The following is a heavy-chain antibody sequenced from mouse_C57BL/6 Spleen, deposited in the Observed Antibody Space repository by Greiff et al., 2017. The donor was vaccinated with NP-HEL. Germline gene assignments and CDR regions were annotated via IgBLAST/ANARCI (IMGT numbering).Heavy chain of an antibody. Sequence: EVKVVESGGGLVKPGGSLKLSCAASGFTFSSYAMSWVRQTPEKRLEWVATISDGGSYTYYPDNVKGRFTISRDNAKNNLYLQMSHLKSEDTAMYYCAREPYYYGSSYEYFDYWGQGTTLTVSS. CDR2: ISDGGSYT. CDR1: GFTFSSYA. J-gene: IGHJ2*01. D-gene: IGHD1-1*01. V-gene: IGHV5-4*01. CDR3: AREPYYYGSSYEYFDY.